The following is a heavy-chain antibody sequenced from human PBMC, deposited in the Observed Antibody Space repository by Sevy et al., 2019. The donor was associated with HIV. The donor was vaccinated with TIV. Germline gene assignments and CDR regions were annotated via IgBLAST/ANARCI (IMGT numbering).Heavy chain of an antibody. CDR2: IKDDGSEQ. J-gene: IGHJ4*02. CDR1: GFNFRNYW. D-gene: IGHD3-10*01. CDR3: AREREEEVKPGSKFDY. V-gene: IGHV3-7*01. Sequence: GGSLRLSCEVFGFNFRNYWMSWVRQAPGKGLEWVANIKDDGSEQYYLDSVKGRFTVSRDNGKKALYLQMTGLRVEDAALYYCAREREEEVKPGSKFDYWGRGTLVTVSS.